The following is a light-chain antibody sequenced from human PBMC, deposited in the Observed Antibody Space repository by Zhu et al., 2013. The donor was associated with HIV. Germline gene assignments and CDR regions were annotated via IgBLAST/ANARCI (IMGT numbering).Light chain of an antibody. CDR1: ASNIGANY. V-gene: IGLV1-47*01. CDR3: AAWDDGLGGVV. CDR2: RNV. J-gene: IGLJ2*01. Sequence: QSVVTQSPSASATAGQRVTISCSGSASNIGANYVYWYQQFPGTAPKVLIYRNVYRPSGVPDRFSASKSGTSASLAISDLRSEDEAQYYCAAWDDGLGGVVFGGGTQLTVL.